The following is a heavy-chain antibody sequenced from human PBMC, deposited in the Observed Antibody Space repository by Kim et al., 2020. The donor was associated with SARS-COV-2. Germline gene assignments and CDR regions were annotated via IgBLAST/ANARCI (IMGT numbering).Heavy chain of an antibody. CDR2: INHSGST. CDR1: GGSFSGYY. V-gene: IGHV4-34*01. CDR3: ARGRYSSSWYWMRVWFDP. J-gene: IGHJ5*02. Sequence: SETLSLTCAVYGGSFSGYYWSWIRQPPGKGLEWIGEINHSGSTNYNPSLKSRVTITVDTSKNQFSLKLSSVTAADTAVYYGARGRYSSSWYWMRVWFDP. D-gene: IGHD6-13*01.